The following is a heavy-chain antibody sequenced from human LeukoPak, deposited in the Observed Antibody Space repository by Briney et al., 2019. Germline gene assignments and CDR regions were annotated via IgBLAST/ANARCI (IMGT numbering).Heavy chain of an antibody. CDR1: GFTFSSYG. CDR2: IKEDGSEK. D-gene: IGHD3-3*01. Sequence: PGGSLRLSCAASGFTFSSYGMHWDRQAPGKGLEWVANIKEDGSEKYYVDSVKGRFTISRDNAKNSLYLQMNSLRAEDTAVYYCARDFGSTTWSGFDSWGQGTLVTVSS. J-gene: IGHJ4*02. V-gene: IGHV3-7*01. CDR3: ARDFGSTTWSGFDS.